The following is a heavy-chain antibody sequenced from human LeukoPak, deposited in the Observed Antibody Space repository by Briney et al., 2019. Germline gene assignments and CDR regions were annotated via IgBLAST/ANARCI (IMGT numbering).Heavy chain of an antibody. V-gene: IGHV3-48*02. Sequence: GGSLRLSCAASGFALSSYYMNWVRQTPGKGLEWVSLITTSTTTIECADSVKGRFTISRDNARNSLYLEMNSLRDEDTAVYYCARQGPAGHLDHWGQGTLVTVSS. D-gene: IGHD6-13*01. CDR3: ARQGPAGHLDH. J-gene: IGHJ4*02. CDR1: GFALSSYY. CDR2: ITTSTTTI.